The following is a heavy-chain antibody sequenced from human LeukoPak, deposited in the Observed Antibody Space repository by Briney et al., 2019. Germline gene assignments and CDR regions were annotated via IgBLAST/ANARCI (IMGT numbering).Heavy chain of an antibody. V-gene: IGHV4-39*01. CDR1: GGSISSGSYY. D-gene: IGHD3-22*01. J-gene: IGHJ4*02. CDR2: IYYSGST. CDR3: ASFYYDSSGSWGYFDY. Sequence: SETLSLTCTVSGGSISSGSYYWGWIRQPPGKGLEWIGSIYYSGSTYYNPSLKSRVTISVDTSKNQFSLKLSSVTAADTAVYYCASFYYDSSGSWGYFDYWGQGTLVTVSS.